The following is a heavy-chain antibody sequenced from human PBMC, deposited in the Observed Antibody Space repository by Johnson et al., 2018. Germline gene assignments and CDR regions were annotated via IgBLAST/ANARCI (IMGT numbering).Heavy chain of an antibody. CDR3: ARRELDHAFDV. D-gene: IGHD1-26*01. CDR1: GFTFRNYG. V-gene: IGHV3-33*01. J-gene: IGHJ3*01. Sequence: QVQLVESGGGVVQPGRSLRLSCAASGFTFRNYGMHWVRPAPGKGLEWVALIWYDGSNKHYADAVKGRFTISRDNSKNTMSLQMSSLRADDTAGYYCARRELDHAFDVWGQGTMVTVSS. CDR2: IWYDGSNK.